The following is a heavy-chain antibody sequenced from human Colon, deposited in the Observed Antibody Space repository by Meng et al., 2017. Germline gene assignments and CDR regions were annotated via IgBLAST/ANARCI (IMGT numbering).Heavy chain of an antibody. CDR2: SFHTGTT. CDR1: GASLCRNAC. Sequence: QDSRPALGNPSALLSLPFAVSGASLCRNACCTWVPPPPGTRLQWIGESFHTGTTNYKASLRGRVTISVDKSNNQFSLRLSSVTDADTAVYFCVRGRQTYGSGYLYSFDDWGQGALVTVSS. D-gene: IGHD6-25*01. J-gene: IGHJ4*02. CDR3: VRGRQTYGSGYLYSFDD. V-gene: IGHV4-4*02.